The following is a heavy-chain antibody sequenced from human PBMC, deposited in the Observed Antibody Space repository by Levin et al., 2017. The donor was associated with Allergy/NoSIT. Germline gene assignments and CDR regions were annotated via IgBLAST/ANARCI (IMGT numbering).Heavy chain of an antibody. CDR1: RFTFPTYA. CDR3: ARVGVLDCTGTSCYFDY. Sequence: PGGSLRLSCAASRFTFPTYAMSWVRQAPGKGLEWVSAITAGGDYTFYADSVKGRFTISRDNSRNTLYLQVSSLRAEDTALYYCARVGVLDCTGTSCYFDYWGQGSLVTVSS. CDR2: ITAGGDYT. V-gene: IGHV3-23*01. D-gene: IGHD2-2*01. J-gene: IGHJ4*02.